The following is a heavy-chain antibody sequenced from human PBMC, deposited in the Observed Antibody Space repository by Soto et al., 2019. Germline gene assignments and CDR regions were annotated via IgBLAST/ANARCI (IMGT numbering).Heavy chain of an antibody. CDR2: IGHLQTT. J-gene: IGHJ4*02. CDR3: VRGGSYDSFDF. D-gene: IGHD2-15*01. CDR1: DVDLTDGGNY. V-gene: IGHV4-30-2*01. Sequence: TLPLTYHSSDVDLTDGGNYLCCLGRAQEWGLVWLGIIGHLQTTYYKPSFKSRLSLSIDRTRNQFSLSLSSMTAADKAVYYCVRGGSYDSFDFWGQGTQVTVSS.